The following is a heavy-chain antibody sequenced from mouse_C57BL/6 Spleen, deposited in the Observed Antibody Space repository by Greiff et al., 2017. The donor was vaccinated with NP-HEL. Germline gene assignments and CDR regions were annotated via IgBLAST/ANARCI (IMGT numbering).Heavy chain of an antibody. V-gene: IGHV1-26*01. J-gene: IGHJ3*01. CDR2: INPNNGGT. CDR1: GYTFTDYY. Sequence: VQLKQSGPELVKPGASVKISCKASGYTFTDYYMNWVKQSPGKSLEWIGDINPNNGGTSYNQKFKGKATLTVDKSSSTAYMELRSLTSEDSAVYYCARAPYDYDWFAYWGQGTLVTVSA. CDR3: ARAPYDYDWFAY. D-gene: IGHD2-4*01.